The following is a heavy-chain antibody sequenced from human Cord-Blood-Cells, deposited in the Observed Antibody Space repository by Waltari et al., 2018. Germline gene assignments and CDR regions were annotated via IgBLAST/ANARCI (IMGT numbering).Heavy chain of an antibody. CDR3: ATAHPWDFDY. D-gene: IGHD3-16*01. J-gene: IGHJ4*02. Sequence: EVQLVESGGGLVKPGGSLRLSCAASGFTFSSYSMNWVRQAPGKGLEWVSSISSSSSYIYYADSVKGRFTISRDNAKNSLYLQMNSLRAEDTAVYYCATAHPWDFDYWGQRTLVTVSS. CDR2: ISSSSSYI. V-gene: IGHV3-21*01. CDR1: GFTFSSYS.